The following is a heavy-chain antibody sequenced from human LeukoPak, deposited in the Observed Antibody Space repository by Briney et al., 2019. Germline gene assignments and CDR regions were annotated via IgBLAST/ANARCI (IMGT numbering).Heavy chain of an antibody. V-gene: IGHV4-59*01. J-gene: IGHJ4*02. Sequence: SETLSLTCTVSGGSISNYYWSWIRQPPGKGLEWIGYIYYSGSTNYNPSLKSRVTISVDTSKNQFSLKLNSVTAADTAVYYCARVKRTSYGTFDYWGQGTLVTVSS. CDR3: ARVKRTSYGTFDY. D-gene: IGHD2-2*01. CDR2: IYYSGST. CDR1: GGSISNYY.